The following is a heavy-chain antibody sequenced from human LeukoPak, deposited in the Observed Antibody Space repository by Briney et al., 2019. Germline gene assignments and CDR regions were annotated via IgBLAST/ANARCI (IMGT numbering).Heavy chain of an antibody. J-gene: IGHJ4*02. Sequence: SQTLSLTCTFSGGSISRDGYYWSRIRQHPGKGLEWIGYIYYSGSTYYNPSLKSRVTISVDTPKNQFSLKLSSVTAADTAVYYCAREDTAMVDYWGQGTLVTVSS. V-gene: IGHV4-31*03. CDR3: AREDTAMVDY. CDR2: IYYSGST. D-gene: IGHD5-18*01. CDR1: GGSISRDGYY.